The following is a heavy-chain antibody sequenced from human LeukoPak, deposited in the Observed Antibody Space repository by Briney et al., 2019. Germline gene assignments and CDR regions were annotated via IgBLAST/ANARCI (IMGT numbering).Heavy chain of an antibody. Sequence: SETLSLTCTVPGGSISSYYWSWIRQPPGKGLEWIGYIYDSGTTNYNPSLKSRVTISVDTSKNQFSMKLSSVTAADTAVYYCARHAIYPNWFDPWGQGTLVTVSS. D-gene: IGHD5/OR15-5a*01. V-gene: IGHV4-59*01. J-gene: IGHJ5*02. CDR3: ARHAIYPNWFDP. CDR2: IYDSGTT. CDR1: GGSISSYY.